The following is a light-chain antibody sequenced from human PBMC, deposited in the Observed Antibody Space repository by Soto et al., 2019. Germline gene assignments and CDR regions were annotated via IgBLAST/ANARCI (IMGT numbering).Light chain of an antibody. Sequence: IVLMEARGTISLSPGLSSSIHCRTSQTVRNNYLAWCQQKPGQAPRLLIYDASSRATGIPDRFSGAGSGKDLPPTIRRLEPEDFAVYYSAQFSSYSLPSGGGTKVDIK. CDR2: DAS. J-gene: IGKJ4*01. CDR3: AQFSSYSLP. CDR1: QTVRNNY. V-gene: IGKV3-20*01.